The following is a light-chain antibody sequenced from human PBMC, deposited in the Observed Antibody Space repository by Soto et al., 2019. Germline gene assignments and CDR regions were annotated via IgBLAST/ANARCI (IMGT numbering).Light chain of an antibody. CDR1: SSDVGGYDY. CDR3: SSYTSDSTHV. V-gene: IGLV2-14*01. CDR2: EVI. J-gene: IGLJ1*01. Sequence: QSVLTQPASVSGSPGQSITISCIGTSSDVGGYDYVSWYQQNPGKAPKLIIYEVINRPSGVSSRFSGSKSGNTASLTISGRQAEDEADYYCSSYTSDSTHVFGSGTKLTVL.